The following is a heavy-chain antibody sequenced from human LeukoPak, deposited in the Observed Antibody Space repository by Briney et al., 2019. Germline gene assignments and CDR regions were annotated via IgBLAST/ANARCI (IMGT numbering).Heavy chain of an antibody. V-gene: IGHV3-30*02. CDR2: IRPDGDNK. CDR3: ARDRWGYSYGGD. J-gene: IGHJ4*02. D-gene: IGHD5-18*01. CDR1: GFTFSNHG. Sequence: GGSLRLSCAASGFTFSNHGMNWVRQAPGKGLEWVAFIRPDGDNKYYADSVKGRFTISRDNSKNTLYLQMNSLRAEDTAVHYCARDRWGYSYGGDWGQGTLVTVSS.